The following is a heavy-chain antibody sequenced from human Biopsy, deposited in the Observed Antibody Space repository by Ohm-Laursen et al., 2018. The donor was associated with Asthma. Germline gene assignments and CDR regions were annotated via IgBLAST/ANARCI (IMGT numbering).Heavy chain of an antibody. D-gene: IGHD3-3*01. J-gene: IGHJ4*02. CDR1: GFVFRSHA. CDR2: VSYDGGVV. CDR3: AKRRGYSDLTDFDH. V-gene: IGHV3-30*18. Sequence: SLRLSCAAPGFVFRSHAMHWVRQAPGKGLEWVAVVSYDGGVVHYADSMKGRFTISRDNAKSTLYLQMNRLRTDDTAVYFCAKRRGYSDLTDFDHWGQGTLVTVSS.